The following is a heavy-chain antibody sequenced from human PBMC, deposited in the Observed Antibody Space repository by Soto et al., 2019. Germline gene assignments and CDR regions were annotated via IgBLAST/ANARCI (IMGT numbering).Heavy chain of an antibody. CDR3: AHTYYYDSSGYYTLQYYFDY. Sequence: VSGPTLVNPTQTLTLTCTFSGFSLSTSGVGVGWIRQPPGKALEWLALIYWNDDKRYSPSLKSRLTITKDTSKNQVVLTMTNMDPVDTATYYCAHTYYYDSSGYYTLQYYFDYWGQGTLVTVSS. CDR2: IYWNDDK. CDR1: GFSLSTSGVG. J-gene: IGHJ4*02. D-gene: IGHD3-22*01. V-gene: IGHV2-5*01.